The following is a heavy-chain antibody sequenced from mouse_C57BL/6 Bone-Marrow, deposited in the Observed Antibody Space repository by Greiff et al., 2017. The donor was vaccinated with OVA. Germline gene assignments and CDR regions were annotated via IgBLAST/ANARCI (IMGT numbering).Heavy chain of an antibody. CDR1: GYTFTSYW. Sequence: QVQLQQPGAELVKPGASVKMSCKASGYTFTSYWITWVKQRPGQGLEWIGDIYPGSGSTNYNEKFKSKATLTVDTSSSTAYMQLSSLTSEDSAVYYCARGAIYYGNSAWFAYWGQGTLVTVSA. J-gene: IGHJ3*01. V-gene: IGHV1-55*01. D-gene: IGHD2-1*01. CDR3: ARGAIYYGNSAWFAY. CDR2: IYPGSGST.